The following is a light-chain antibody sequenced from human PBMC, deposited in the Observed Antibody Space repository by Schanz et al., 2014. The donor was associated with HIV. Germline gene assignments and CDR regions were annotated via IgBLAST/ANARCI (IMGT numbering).Light chain of an antibody. CDR3: QQLNSFPYT. Sequence: EMVMTQSPATLSASPGERATLSCRASQSIGSNLAWYQQKPGQAPRLLIYGASTRAPSFPARFSGSGSGTEFTLTINGLQPDDFATYYCQQLNSFPYTFGQGTMLEI. CDR1: QSIGSN. V-gene: IGKV3-15*01. CDR2: GAS. J-gene: IGKJ2*01.